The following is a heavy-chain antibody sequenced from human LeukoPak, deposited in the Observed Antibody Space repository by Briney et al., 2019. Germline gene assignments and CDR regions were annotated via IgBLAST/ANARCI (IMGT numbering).Heavy chain of an antibody. Sequence: PGGSLRLSCAASGFTLSSNWMNWVRQAPGKGLEWVAIIKQDGSEKYYVDSVKGRFTISRDNAKNSLYLQMNSLRAEDTAVYYCAKGNGFIIDYWGQGTLVTVS. CDR1: GFTLSSNW. D-gene: IGHD2-8*01. V-gene: IGHV3-7*01. J-gene: IGHJ4*02. CDR2: IKQDGSEK. CDR3: AKGNGFIIDY.